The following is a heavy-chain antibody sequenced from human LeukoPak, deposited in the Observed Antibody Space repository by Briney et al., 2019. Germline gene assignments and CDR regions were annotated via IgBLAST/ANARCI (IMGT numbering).Heavy chain of an antibody. CDR1: GFTVITNY. Sequence: GGSLRLSCAASGFTVITNYMTWVRQAPGKGLEWVSVLYSGGSTYYADSVKGRFTISRDNSKNTLYLQMNSLRVEDTAMYYCARGEPVSWGQGTLVTVSS. V-gene: IGHV3-53*01. J-gene: IGHJ5*02. CDR3: ARGEPVS. CDR2: LYSGGST.